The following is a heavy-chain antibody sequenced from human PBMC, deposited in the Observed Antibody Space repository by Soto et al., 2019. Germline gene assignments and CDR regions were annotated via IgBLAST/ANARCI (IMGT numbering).Heavy chain of an antibody. CDR2: ISRTTNYI. Sequence: EVQLVESGGGLVKPGGSLRLSCAPSGFTFTRYSMNWVRQAPGKGLEWVSSISRTTNYIYYPDSMKGRFTVSRDNAKNSVYLEMNSLSAEDTAVYYCARESEDLTSNFDYWGQGTLVTVSS. V-gene: IGHV3-21*01. CDR3: ARESEDLTSNFDY. J-gene: IGHJ4*02. CDR1: GFTFTRYS.